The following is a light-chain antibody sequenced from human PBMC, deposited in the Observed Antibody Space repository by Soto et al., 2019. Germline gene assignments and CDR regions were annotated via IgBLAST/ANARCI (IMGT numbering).Light chain of an antibody. CDR1: YIGSKR. Sequence: VLTQPPSVSVAPGQTATITCGGNYIGSKRVHWYQQKPGQAPVLVVYDDRDRPSGIPERFSGSNSGNTATLTISRVEAGDEADYYCQVWDRTIDSVIFGGGTKLTVL. V-gene: IGLV3-21*02. CDR3: QVWDRTIDSVI. CDR2: DDR. J-gene: IGLJ2*01.